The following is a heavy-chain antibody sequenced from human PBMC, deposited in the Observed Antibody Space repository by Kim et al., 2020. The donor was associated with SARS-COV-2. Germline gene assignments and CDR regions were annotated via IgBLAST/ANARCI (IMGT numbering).Heavy chain of an antibody. CDR1: GFAFSSYN. J-gene: IGHJ4*02. V-gene: IGHV3-48*02. CDR3: ATAAHSNYFNY. D-gene: IGHD4-4*01. Sequence: GGSLRLSCAASGFAFSSYNMDWVRQAPGKGPEWISYITSSGTITYYSDSVKGRFTMSRDNAKNSLYLQMNSLRDEDTAVYYCATAAHSNYFNYWGQGTLVTVSS. CDR2: ITSSGTIT.